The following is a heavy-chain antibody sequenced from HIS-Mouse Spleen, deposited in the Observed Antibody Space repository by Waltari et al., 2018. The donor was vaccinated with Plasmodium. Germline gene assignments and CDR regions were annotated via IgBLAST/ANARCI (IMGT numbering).Heavy chain of an antibody. CDR3: ARVLGYKAAAGTFVEYFQH. D-gene: IGHD6-13*01. J-gene: IGHJ1*01. Sequence: QVQLVQSGAEVTKPGASVTVSCTASGSTFTGYYMHWGRQSPAQGIEWMGWINPNSGGTNYAQKFQGRVTMTRDTSISTAYMELSRLRSDDTAVYYCARVLGYKAAAGTFVEYFQHWGQGTLVTVSS. V-gene: IGHV1-2*02. CDR1: GSTFTGYY. CDR2: INPNSGGT.